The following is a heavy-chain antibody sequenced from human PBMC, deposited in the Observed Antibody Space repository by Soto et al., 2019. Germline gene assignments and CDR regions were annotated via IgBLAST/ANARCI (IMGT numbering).Heavy chain of an antibody. Sequence: PGGSLRLSCAASGFTFSGSSIHWVRQASGKGLEWVGRIRSKVNSYATAYAASVKGRFTISRDDSKNTAYLQMNSLKTEDTAVYYCTKTRDLAAFDICGRRTMVAV. J-gene: IGHJ3*02. CDR2: IRSKVNSYAT. CDR1: GFTFSGSS. CDR3: TKTRDLAAFDI. D-gene: IGHD3-10*01. V-gene: IGHV3-73*01.